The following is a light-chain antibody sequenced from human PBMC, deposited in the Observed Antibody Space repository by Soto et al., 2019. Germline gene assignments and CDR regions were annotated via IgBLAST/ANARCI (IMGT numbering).Light chain of an antibody. CDR3: QQYNNWPPYT. CDR1: QSVSSN. J-gene: IGKJ2*01. V-gene: IGKV3-15*01. Sequence: EIVMTQSPATLSVSPGERATLSCRASQSVSSNLAWYQQKPGQAPRLLIYGASTRATGIPARFSGSGYGTESTLTISSLQSEDFAVYYCQQYNNWPPYTFGQGTKLEIK. CDR2: GAS.